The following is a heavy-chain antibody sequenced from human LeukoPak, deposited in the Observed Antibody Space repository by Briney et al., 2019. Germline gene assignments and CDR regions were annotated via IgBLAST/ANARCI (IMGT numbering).Heavy chain of an antibody. V-gene: IGHV1-8*03. J-gene: IGHJ4*02. Sequence: ASVKVSCKASGYTFTSYDINWVRQATGQGLEWMGWMNPNSGNTGYAQKFQGRVTITRNTSISTAYMELSSLRSEDTAVYYCARGYDFWSGYYWYFDYWGQGTLVTVSS. CDR3: ARGYDFWSGYYWYFDY. CDR2: MNPNSGNT. D-gene: IGHD3-3*01. CDR1: GYTFTSYD.